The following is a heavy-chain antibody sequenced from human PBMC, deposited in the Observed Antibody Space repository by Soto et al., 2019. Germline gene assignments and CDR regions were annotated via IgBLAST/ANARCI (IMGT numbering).Heavy chain of an antibody. V-gene: IGHV4-59*08. CDR1: GGSISSYY. Sequence: PSETLSLTCTVSGGSISSYYWSWIRQPPGKGLEWIGYIYYSGSTNYNPSLKSRVTISVDTSKNQFSLKLSSVTAADTAVYYCARHGKIGYCSGGSCYDYWGQGTLVTVSS. D-gene: IGHD2-15*01. CDR2: IYYSGST. J-gene: IGHJ4*02. CDR3: ARHGKIGYCSGGSCYDY.